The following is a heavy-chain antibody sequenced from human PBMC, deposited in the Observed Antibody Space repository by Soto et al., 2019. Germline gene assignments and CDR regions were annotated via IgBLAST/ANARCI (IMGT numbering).Heavy chain of an antibody. CDR2: ISYDGSNK. J-gene: IGHJ4*02. V-gene: IGHV3-30-3*01. CDR1: GFTLSSYT. CDR3: ARDARPNCGGDCYSDF. Sequence: QVQLVESGGGVVQPGRSLRLSCAASGFTLSSYTMHWVRQAPGKGLEWVAVISYDGSNKYYADSVKGRFTISRDNSKNTLYLQMNSLRAEDTAVYYCARDARPNCGGDCYSDFWGQGTLVTVSS. D-gene: IGHD2-21*02.